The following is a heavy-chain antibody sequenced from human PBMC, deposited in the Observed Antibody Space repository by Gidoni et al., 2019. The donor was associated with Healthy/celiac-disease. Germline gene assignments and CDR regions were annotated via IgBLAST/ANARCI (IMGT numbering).Heavy chain of an antibody. D-gene: IGHD5-12*01. CDR2: ISYDGSNK. J-gene: IGHJ3*02. CDR1: GFPFSSFA. Sequence: QVQLVESGGGVVQPGRSLRLSCAASGFPFSSFAMHWVRQAPGKGLDWVAVISYDGSNKYYADSVKGRFTISRDNSKNTLYLQMNSLRAEDTAVYYCARGFTFSGRRPDAFDIWGQGTMVTVSS. V-gene: IGHV3-30-3*01. CDR3: ARGFTFSGRRPDAFDI.